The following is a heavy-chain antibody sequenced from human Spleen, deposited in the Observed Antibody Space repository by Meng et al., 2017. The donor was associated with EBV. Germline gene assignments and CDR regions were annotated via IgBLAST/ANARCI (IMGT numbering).Heavy chain of an antibody. Sequence: VALVEYGGGIVQPGGSLDRSCAASGFSFSRYWMHWVRQVPGKGLVWVSRTNEDGRITNYADSVKGRFTISRDNTKNTLYLQMNNLRAEDTAVYFCSRDLVGSDDDWGQGTLVTVSS. V-gene: IGHV3-74*01. CDR2: TNEDGRIT. D-gene: IGHD6-25*01. CDR1: GFSFSRYW. CDR3: SRDLVGSDDD. J-gene: IGHJ4*02.